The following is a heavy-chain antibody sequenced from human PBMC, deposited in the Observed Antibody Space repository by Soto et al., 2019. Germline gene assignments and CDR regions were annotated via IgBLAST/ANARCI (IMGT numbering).Heavy chain of an antibody. J-gene: IGHJ4*02. CDR3: ATDDYGIFPY. V-gene: IGHV1-2*02. D-gene: IGHD3-10*01. Sequence: QLVQSGTEVKKPGASVRVSCIVSGYPFTTYYIHWVRQAPGQGLEWMGWIDPRSGGTVYEQKFQGRVTMTRDTSISTVYMDLSGLTSDDTVLYYCATDDYGIFPYWGQGSLVTVSS. CDR1: GYPFTTYY. CDR2: IDPRSGGT.